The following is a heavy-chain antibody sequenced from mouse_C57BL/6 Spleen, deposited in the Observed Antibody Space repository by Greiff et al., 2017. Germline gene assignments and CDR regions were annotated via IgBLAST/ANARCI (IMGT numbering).Heavy chain of an antibody. CDR1: GYTFTSYT. J-gene: IGHJ2*01. V-gene: IGHV1-4*01. D-gene: IGHD2-4*01. Sequence: QVQLQQSGAELARPGASVKMSCKASGYTFTSYTMHWVKQRPGQGLEWIGYINPSRCYTKYNQKFKDKATLTADKSSSTAYMQLSSLTSEDSAVYYCARNEYDAGKGYFDDWGQGTTLTVSS. CDR2: INPSRCYT. CDR3: ARNEYDAGKGYFDD.